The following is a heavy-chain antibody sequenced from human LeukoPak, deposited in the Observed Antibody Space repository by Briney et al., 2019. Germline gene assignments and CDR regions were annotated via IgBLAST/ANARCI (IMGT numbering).Heavy chain of an antibody. CDR3: ARGNRIAAAGTFIYYFDY. D-gene: IGHD6-13*01. V-gene: IGHV1-8*01. J-gene: IGHJ4*02. Sequence: ASVKVSCKASGYTFTSYDINWVRQATRQGLEWMGWMNPNSGNTGYAQKFQGRVTMTRNTSISTAYMELSSLRPEDTAVYYCARGNRIAAAGTFIYYFDYWGQGTLVTVSS. CDR1: GYTFTSYD. CDR2: MNPNSGNT.